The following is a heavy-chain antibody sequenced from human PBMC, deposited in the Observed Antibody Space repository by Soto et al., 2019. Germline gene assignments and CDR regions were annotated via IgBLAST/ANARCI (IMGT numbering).Heavy chain of an antibody. J-gene: IGHJ5*02. Sequence: SETLSLTCTVSGGSISSYYWSWIRQPAGKGLEWIGRIYTSGSTNYNPSLKSRVTMSVDTSKNQFSLKLSSVTAADTAVYYCARDRLSWLATIKNNWFDPWGQGTLVTVSS. V-gene: IGHV4-4*07. D-gene: IGHD5-12*01. CDR3: ARDRLSWLATIKNNWFDP. CDR1: GGSISSYY. CDR2: IYTSGST.